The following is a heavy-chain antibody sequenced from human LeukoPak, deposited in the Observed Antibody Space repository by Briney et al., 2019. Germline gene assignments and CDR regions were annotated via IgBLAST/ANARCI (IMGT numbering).Heavy chain of an antibody. J-gene: IGHJ5*02. CDR3: ARQVDDYVWGSYRPRNWFDP. V-gene: IGHV4-39*01. D-gene: IGHD3-16*02. Sequence: PSETLSLTCTVSGGSISSSSYYWGWIRQPPGKGLEWIGSIYYSGSTYYNPSLKSRVTISVDTSKNQFSLKLSSVTAADTAVYYCARQVDDYVWGSYRPRNWFDPWDQGTLVTVSS. CDR1: GGSISSSSYY. CDR2: IYYSGST.